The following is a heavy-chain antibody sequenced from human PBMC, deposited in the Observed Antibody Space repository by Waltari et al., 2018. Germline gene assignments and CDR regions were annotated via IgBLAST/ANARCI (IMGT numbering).Heavy chain of an antibody. CDR1: GGTFSSYA. J-gene: IGHJ3*02. D-gene: IGHD1-1*01. CDR3: ASTTQPLDDAFDI. Sequence: QVQLVQSGAEVKKPGSSVKVSCKASGGTFSSYAISWVRQAPGQGLEWMGGIIPILGIANYAQKFQGRVTITADESTSTAYMELSSLRSEDTAVYYCASTTQPLDDAFDIWGQGTMVTVSS. CDR2: IIPILGIA. V-gene: IGHV1-69*04.